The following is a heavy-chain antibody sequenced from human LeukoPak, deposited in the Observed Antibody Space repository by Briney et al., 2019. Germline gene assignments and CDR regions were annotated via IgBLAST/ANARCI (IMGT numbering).Heavy chain of an antibody. J-gene: IGHJ5*02. V-gene: IGHV3-48*03. CDR1: GFTFSSYE. CDR3: ARDKRITMVRGVITTNWFDP. Sequence: PGGSLSLSCAASGFTFSSYEMNWVRQAPGKGLEWVSYISSSGSTIYYADSVKGRFTISRDNAKNSLYLQMNSLRAEDTAVYYCARDKRITMVRGVITTNWFDPWGQGTLVTVSS. D-gene: IGHD3-10*01. CDR2: ISSSGSTI.